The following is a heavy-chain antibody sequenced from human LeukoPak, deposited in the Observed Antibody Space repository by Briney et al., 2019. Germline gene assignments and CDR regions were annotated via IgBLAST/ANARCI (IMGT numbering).Heavy chain of an antibody. CDR2: ILYDGSYD. V-gene: IGHV3-30*02. CDR3: ASGGPYYDILTGYYFNWFDP. CDR1: GFTFSTYG. J-gene: IGHJ5*02. Sequence: GGSLRLSCAASGFTFSTYGIHWVRQAPGKGLEWVAFILYDGSYDDYADSVKGRFTISRDNSKDTLYLQMNSLRPEDTAVYYCASGGPYYDILTGYYFNWFDPWGQGTLVTVSS. D-gene: IGHD3-9*01.